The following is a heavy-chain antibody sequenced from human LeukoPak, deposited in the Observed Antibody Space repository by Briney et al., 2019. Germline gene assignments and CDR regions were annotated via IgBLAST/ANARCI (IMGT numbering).Heavy chain of an antibody. D-gene: IGHD7-27*01. CDR3: ARHLGTYSDH. V-gene: IGHV3-74*01. CDR1: GFTFSGYW. J-gene: IGHJ4*02. CDR2: INSDGSST. Sequence: GGSLRLSYAASGFTFSGYWMYWLRQAPGKGLVWVSLINSDGSSTNYADSVKGRFTIARDNAKNTLHLQVNSLRADDSAVYYCARHLGTYSDHWGQGTLVTVSS.